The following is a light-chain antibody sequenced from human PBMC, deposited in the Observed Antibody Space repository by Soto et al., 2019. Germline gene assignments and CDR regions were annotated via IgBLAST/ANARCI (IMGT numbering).Light chain of an antibody. Sequence: QSALTQPPSASGTPGQNVSISCSGGPSNIGSNSVNWLQQLPGAAPKLLIYKNDQRPSGVPDRFSASKSGTSASLAISGLQSDDEADYYCAAWDDSQMRVFGSGTKVTVL. CDR1: PSNIGSNS. V-gene: IGLV1-44*01. CDR2: KND. J-gene: IGLJ1*01. CDR3: AAWDDSQMRV.